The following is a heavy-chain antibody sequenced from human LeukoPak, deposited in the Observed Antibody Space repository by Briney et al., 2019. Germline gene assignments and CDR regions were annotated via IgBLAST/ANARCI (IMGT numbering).Heavy chain of an antibody. Sequence: GGSLRLSCAASGFTFSSYAMTWVRQAPGKGLEWVSALSNSGGSTYYADSVKGRFTISRDNSKNTLYLQMNSLGAEDTAVYYCARDGDYRDYYLDYWGQGSLVTVSS. V-gene: IGHV3-23*01. J-gene: IGHJ4*02. D-gene: IGHD4-17*01. CDR1: GFTFSSYA. CDR3: ARDGDYRDYYLDY. CDR2: LSNSGGST.